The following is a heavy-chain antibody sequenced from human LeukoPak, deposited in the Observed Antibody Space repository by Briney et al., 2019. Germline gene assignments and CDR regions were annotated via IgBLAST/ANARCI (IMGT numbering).Heavy chain of an antibody. J-gene: IGHJ4*02. CDR3: ARDPGAGVIDC. Sequence: GGSLRLSCAASGFTFSDHYMSWMRQAPGKGVEWVSYIIISGSTIYYADSVKGRFTISRDKAKNSLYLQMNSLRAEDTAVYYCARDPGAGVIDCWGQGTLVTVSS. V-gene: IGHV3-11*04. CDR2: IIISGSTI. D-gene: IGHD1-26*01. CDR1: GFTFSDHY.